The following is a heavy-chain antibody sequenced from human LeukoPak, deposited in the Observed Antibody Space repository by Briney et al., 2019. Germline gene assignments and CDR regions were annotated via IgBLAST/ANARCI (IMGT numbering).Heavy chain of an antibody. CDR3: AKVYYDFWSGYYVRSSTEYYYYGMDV. CDR1: GFTFSSYG. V-gene: IGHV3-30*18. Sequence: GGSLRLSCAASGFTFSSYGMHWVRQAPGKGLEWVAVISYDGSNKYYVDSVKGRFTISRDNSKNTLYLQMNGLRAEDTAVYYCAKVYYDFWSGYYVRSSTEYYYYGMDVWGQGTTVTVSS. CDR2: ISYDGSNK. J-gene: IGHJ6*02. D-gene: IGHD3-3*01.